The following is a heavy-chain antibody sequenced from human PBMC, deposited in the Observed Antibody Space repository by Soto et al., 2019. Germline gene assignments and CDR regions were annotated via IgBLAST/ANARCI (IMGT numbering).Heavy chain of an antibody. J-gene: IGHJ4*02. CDR1: GFTFSSYG. D-gene: IGHD3-10*01. V-gene: IGHV3-30*18. CDR2: ISYDGSNK. Sequence: QVQLVESGGGVGQPGRSLRLSCAASGFTFSSYGMHWVRQAPGKGLEWVAVISYDGSNKYYADSVKGRFTISRDNSKNTRYLQMNSRSTEDTAVYYCAKDRGDSYGSGSYYNGVDYWGQGTLVTVSS. CDR3: AKDRGDSYGSGSYYNGVDY.